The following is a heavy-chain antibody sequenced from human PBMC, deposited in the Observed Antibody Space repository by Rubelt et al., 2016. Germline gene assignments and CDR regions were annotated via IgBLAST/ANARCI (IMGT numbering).Heavy chain of an antibody. D-gene: IGHD3-22*01. Sequence: QLQLQESGPGLVKPSETLSLTCTVSGGSISSRSYYWGWIRQPPGKGLEWIGSIYYSGSTYYNPSLKSRVIISVDMSKNQFVLKLSSVTAADTAAYYCARAEDYYSSWFDPWGQGTLVTVSS. V-gene: IGHV4-39*07. CDR1: GGSISSRSYY. CDR2: IYYSGST. CDR3: ARAEDYYSSWFDP. J-gene: IGHJ5*02.